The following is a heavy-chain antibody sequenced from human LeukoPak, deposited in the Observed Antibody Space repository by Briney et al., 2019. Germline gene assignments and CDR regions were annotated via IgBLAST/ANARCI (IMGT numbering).Heavy chain of an antibody. V-gene: IGHV3-66*01. D-gene: IGHD3-22*01. Sequence: GGSLRLSCAASGFTVSSNYMSWVRQAPGKGLEWVSVIYSGGSTYYADSVKGRFTISRDNSKNTLYLQMNSLRGEDTAVYYCARDDSSGYWFDYWGQGTLVTVSS. CDR2: IYSGGST. CDR1: GFTVSSNY. CDR3: ARDDSSGYWFDY. J-gene: IGHJ4*02.